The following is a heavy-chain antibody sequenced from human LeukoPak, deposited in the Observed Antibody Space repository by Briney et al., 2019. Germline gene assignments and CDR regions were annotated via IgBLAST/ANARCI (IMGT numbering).Heavy chain of an antibody. V-gene: IGHV4-34*01. CDR2: INHSGST. CDR3: ARARIFGVVTPSNYYYYTDV. Sequence: SETLSLTCAVYGGSFSGYYWSWIRQPPGKGLEWIGEINHSGSTNYNPSLTSRVTISVDTSKNQFSLKLSSVTAADTAVYYCARARIFGVVTPSNYYYYTDVWGKGTTVTVSS. CDR1: GGSFSGYY. D-gene: IGHD3-3*01. J-gene: IGHJ6*03.